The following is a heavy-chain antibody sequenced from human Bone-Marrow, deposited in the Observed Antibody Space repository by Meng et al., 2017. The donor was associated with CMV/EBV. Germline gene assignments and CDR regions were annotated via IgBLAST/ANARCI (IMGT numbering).Heavy chain of an antibody. V-gene: IGHV1-18*01. CDR3: ARGRIAAAGTFWFDP. CDR1: GYNFTSYG. J-gene: IGHJ5*02. CDR2: ISAYNGNT. Sequence: SGYNFTSYGISWVRQAPGQGLEWMGWISAYNGNTNYAQKLQGRVTMTTDTSTSTAYMELRSLRSDDTAVYYCARGRIAAAGTFWFDPWGQGTLVTVSS. D-gene: IGHD6-13*01.